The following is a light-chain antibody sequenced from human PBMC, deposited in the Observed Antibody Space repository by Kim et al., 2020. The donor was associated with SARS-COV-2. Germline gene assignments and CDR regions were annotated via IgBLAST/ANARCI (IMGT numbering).Light chain of an antibody. Sequence: SGGGGDGVTIACRASRRLDSWLAWCQQKPGTAPKLLIHKASILQTGVPSRFSGSGSGTEFTLTITSLQPDDFATYYCQQYYSYSGTFGQGTKLEI. J-gene: IGKJ2*01. V-gene: IGKV1-5*03. CDR1: RRLDSW. CDR2: KAS. CDR3: QQYYSYSGT.